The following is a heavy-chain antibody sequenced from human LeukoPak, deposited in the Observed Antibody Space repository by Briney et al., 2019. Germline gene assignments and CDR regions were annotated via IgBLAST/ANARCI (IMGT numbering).Heavy chain of an antibody. J-gene: IGHJ4*02. V-gene: IGHV1-2*02. CDR1: GYTFTGYY. CDR3: ARVVYYYDSSGYYGY. Sequence: ASVKVSCKASGYTFTGYYMHWVRQAPGQGLEWMGWINPNSGGTNYAQKFQGRVTMTRDTSISTAYMELGRLRSDDTAVYYCARVVYYYDSSGYYGYWGQGTLVTVSS. D-gene: IGHD3-22*01. CDR2: INPNSGGT.